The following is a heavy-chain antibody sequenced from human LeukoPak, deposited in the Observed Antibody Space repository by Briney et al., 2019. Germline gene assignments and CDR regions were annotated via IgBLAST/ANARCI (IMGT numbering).Heavy chain of an antibody. CDR3: AKDGRPMITYYFDY. CDR1: GFTFSSYA. CDR2: ISGSAGST. D-gene: IGHD3-16*01. J-gene: IGHJ4*02. V-gene: IGHV3-23*01. Sequence: GGSLRLSCAASGFTFSSYAMSWVRQTPGRGLEWVSAISGSAGSTYYADSVKGRFTISRDCSKNTLNLQMNSLRAEDTAVYYCAKDGRPMITYYFDYWGQGTLVTVSS.